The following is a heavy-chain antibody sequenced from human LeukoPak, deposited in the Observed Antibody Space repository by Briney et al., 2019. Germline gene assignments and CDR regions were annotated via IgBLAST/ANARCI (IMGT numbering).Heavy chain of an antibody. CDR1: GGSISSSSYY. D-gene: IGHD6-6*01. CDR2: IYYSGST. V-gene: IGHV4-39*07. J-gene: IGHJ5*02. Sequence: SETLSLICTVSGGSISSSSYYWGWIRQPPGKGLEWIGSIYYSGSTYYNPSLKSRVTISVDTSKNQFSLKLSSVTAADTAVYYCARTLYSSSAHWFAPWGQGTLVTASS. CDR3: ARTLYSSSAHWFAP.